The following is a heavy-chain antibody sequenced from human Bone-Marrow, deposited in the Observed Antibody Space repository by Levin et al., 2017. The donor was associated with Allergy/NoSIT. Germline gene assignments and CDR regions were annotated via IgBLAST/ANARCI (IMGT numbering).Heavy chain of an antibody. CDR3: ASSGSGSYYILDY. D-gene: IGHD3-10*01. Sequence: GESLKISCKVSGYTLIELSMHWVRQAPGKGLEWMGGFDPEDRETIYAQEFQGRVTMTEDTSTGTAYMELSSLTSEDTAVYYCASSGSGSYYILDYWGQGTVVTVSS. CDR2: FDPEDRET. J-gene: IGHJ4*02. V-gene: IGHV1-24*01. CDR1: GYTLIELS.